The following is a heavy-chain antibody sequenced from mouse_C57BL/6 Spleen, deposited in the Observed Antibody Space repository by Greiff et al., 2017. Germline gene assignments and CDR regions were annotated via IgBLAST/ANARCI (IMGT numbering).Heavy chain of an antibody. CDR2: IYPGDGDT. CDR3: ASNWDPLNYCDY. D-gene: IGHD4-1*01. V-gene: IGHV1-82*01. Sequence: QVQLKQSGPELVKPGASVTISCTASGYAFSSSWMNWVKPRPGTGLEWIGRIYPGDGDTNHPGKFKGTVTLTAAHSSRTAYMQLSSLTSEDSAVYFCASNWDPLNYCDYWGKGTTLTVSS. CDR1: GYAFSSSW. J-gene: IGHJ2*01.